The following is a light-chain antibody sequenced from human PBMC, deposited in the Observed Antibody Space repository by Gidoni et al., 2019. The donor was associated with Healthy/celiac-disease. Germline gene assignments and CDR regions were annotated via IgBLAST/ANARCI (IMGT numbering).Light chain of an antibody. V-gene: IGKV3-11*01. CDR2: DSS. CDR3: QQRSNWPPVT. Sequence: EIVLTQSPATLSLSPGERATLSCRASQSVSSYLAWYQQKPGQDPRLLLYDSSNRSTGIQARFSGSGSGTDFTLTISSLEPEDFAVYYCQQRSNWPPVTFGQGTRLEIK. J-gene: IGKJ5*01. CDR1: QSVSSY.